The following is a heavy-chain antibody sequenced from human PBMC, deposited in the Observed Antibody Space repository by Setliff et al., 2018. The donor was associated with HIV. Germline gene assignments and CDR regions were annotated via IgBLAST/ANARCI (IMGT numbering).Heavy chain of an antibody. CDR2: ISYDGGLK. V-gene: IGHV3-30*04. CDR1: GFTFRSYT. J-gene: IGHJ4*02. Sequence: PGGSLRLSCAASGFTFRSYTMHWVRQAPGKGLEWVAVISYDGGLKYHAESVKGRFTISRDNSENTLYLQIDGLRGDDTAVYYCARDPTVGEPDYFDYWGQGTLVTAPQ. CDR3: ARDPTVGEPDYFDY. D-gene: IGHD1-26*01.